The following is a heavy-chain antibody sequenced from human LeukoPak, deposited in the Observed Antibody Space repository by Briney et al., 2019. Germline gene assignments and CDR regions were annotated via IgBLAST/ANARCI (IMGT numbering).Heavy chain of an antibody. CDR3: AREIAASGTNWFDP. D-gene: IGHD6-13*01. V-gene: IGHV4-31*03. J-gene: IGHJ5*02. Sequence: SETLSLTCTVSGGSISKAGYYWNWIRQHSEKGLEWIGYIYYSGSTYSNPSLKSRVAISLDTSKNQFSLKLSSVTAADTALYYCAREIAASGTNWFDPWGQGTLVTVSS. CDR2: IYYSGST. CDR1: GGSISKAGYY.